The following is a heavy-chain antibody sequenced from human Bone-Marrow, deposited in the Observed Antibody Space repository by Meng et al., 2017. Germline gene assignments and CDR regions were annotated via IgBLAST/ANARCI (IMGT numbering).Heavy chain of an antibody. V-gene: IGHV3-48*03. D-gene: IGHD5-24*01. CDR1: GFTFSSYE. CDR2: ISSSGSTI. J-gene: IGHJ6*02. Sequence: GESLKISCAASGFTFSSYEMNWVRQAPGKGLEWVSYISSSGSTIYYADSVKGRFTISRDNAKNSLYLQMNSLRAEDTAVYYCATQGDGYNYPVWYGMDVWGQGTTVTVSS. CDR3: ATQGDGYNYPVWYGMDV.